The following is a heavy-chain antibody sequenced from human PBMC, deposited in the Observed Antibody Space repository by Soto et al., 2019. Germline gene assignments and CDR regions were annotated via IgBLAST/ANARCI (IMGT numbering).Heavy chain of an antibody. V-gene: IGHV3-72*01. CDR1: GFTFSDHY. J-gene: IGHJ6*02. CDR3: AREVRIAPAVSGYYYSGMDV. CDR2: SRNKANGYTT. Sequence: PGGSLRLSCAASGFTFSDHYMDWVLQAPGKGLEWVGRSRNKANGYTTEYAASVQGIFTISRDDSKNSLYLQMNSLNTEDTAVYFCAREVRIAPAVSGYYYSGMDVWGQGTTFTVSS. D-gene: IGHD6-13*01.